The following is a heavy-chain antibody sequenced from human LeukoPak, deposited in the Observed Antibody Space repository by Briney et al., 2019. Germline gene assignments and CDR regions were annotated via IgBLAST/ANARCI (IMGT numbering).Heavy chain of an antibody. CDR1: GFTFSSYS. J-gene: IGHJ4*02. D-gene: IGHD2-8*01. CDR2: ISSISSTI. V-gene: IGHV3-48*01. CDR3: ARDGCTNGVCYLFDY. Sequence: GGSLRLSCAASGFTFSSYSMNWVRQAPGRGLEWVSYISSISSTIYYADSVKGRFTISRDNAKNSLYLQMNSLRAEDTAVYYCARDGCTNGVCYLFDYWGQGTLVTVSS.